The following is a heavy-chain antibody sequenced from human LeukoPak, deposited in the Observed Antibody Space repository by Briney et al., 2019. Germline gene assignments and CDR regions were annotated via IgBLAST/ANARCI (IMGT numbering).Heavy chain of an antibody. V-gene: IGHV4-39*07. D-gene: IGHD5-12*01. CDR3: AHTSRGYSGYDGNYFDY. Sequence: SETLSLTCTVSGGSISSSIYYWGWVRQPPGKGLEWIGTIYYSGSTYYKPSLKSRVTISVDTSKNQFSLKLSSVTAADTAVYYCAHTSRGYSGYDGNYFDYWGQGTLVTVSS. CDR1: GGSISSSIYY. J-gene: IGHJ4*02. CDR2: IYYSGST.